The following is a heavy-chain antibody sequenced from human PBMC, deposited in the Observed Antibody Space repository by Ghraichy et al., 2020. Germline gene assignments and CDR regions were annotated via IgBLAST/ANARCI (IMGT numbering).Heavy chain of an antibody. V-gene: IGHV4-39*01. CDR1: GSSISSSSYY. D-gene: IGHD3-3*01. CDR3: ARQNAGLSRDYDFWSGYSRRRNYYYYYGMDV. CDR2: IYYSGST. J-gene: IGHJ6*02. Sequence: SETLSLTCTVSGSSISSSSYYWGWIRQPPGKGLEWIGSIYYSGSTYYNPSLKSRVTISVDTSKNQFSLKLSSVTAADTAVYYCARQNAGLSRDYDFWSGYSRRRNYYYYYGMDVWGQGTTVTVSS.